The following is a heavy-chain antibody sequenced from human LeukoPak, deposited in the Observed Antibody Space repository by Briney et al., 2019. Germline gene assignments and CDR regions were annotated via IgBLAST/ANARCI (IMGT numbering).Heavy chain of an antibody. V-gene: IGHV3-15*01. D-gene: IGHD6-13*01. CDR3: TSSTGYSSSWYAFDI. CDR1: GFTFSNAW. CDR2: IKSKTDGGTT. Sequence: GGSLRLSCAASGFTFSNAWMSWVRQAPGKGLEWVGRIKSKTDGGTTDYAAPVKDRFTISRDDSKNTLYLQMNSLKTEDTAVYYCTSSTGYSSSWYAFDIWGQGTMVTVSS. J-gene: IGHJ3*02.